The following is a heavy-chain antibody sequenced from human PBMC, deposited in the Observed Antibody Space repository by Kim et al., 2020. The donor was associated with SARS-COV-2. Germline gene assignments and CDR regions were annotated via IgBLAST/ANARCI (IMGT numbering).Heavy chain of an antibody. CDR2: IDPSDSYT. V-gene: IGHV5-10-1*01. Sequence: GESLKISCKGSGYSFTSYWISWVRQMPGKGLEWMGRIDPSDSYTNYSPSFQGHVTISADKSISTAYLQWSSLKASDTAMYYCARRGYSERNYYYGMDVWGQGTTVTVSS. CDR3: ARRGYSERNYYYGMDV. J-gene: IGHJ6*02. D-gene: IGHD5-18*01. CDR1: GYSFTSYW.